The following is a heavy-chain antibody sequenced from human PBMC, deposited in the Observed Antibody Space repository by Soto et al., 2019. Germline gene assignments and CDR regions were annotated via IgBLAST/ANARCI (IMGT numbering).Heavy chain of an antibody. D-gene: IGHD6-13*01. CDR1: GGSFSGYY. CDR2: INHSGRT. V-gene: IGHV4-34*01. CDR3: ARGRNSWYGSMDV. Sequence: QVQLQQWGAGLLKPSETLSLTCAVYGGSFSGYYWSWIRQAPGKGLEWIGEINHSGRTNYNPSLKSRVTISVDTSKNQFSLKLSSVTAADTAVYYCARGRNSWYGSMDVWGQGTTVIVSS. J-gene: IGHJ6*02.